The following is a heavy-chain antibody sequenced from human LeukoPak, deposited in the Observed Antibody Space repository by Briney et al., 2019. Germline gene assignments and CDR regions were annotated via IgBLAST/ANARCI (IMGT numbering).Heavy chain of an antibody. Sequence: SETLSLTCAVYGGSFSGYYWSWIRQPPGKGLEWIGEINHSGSTNYNPSLKSRVTISVDTSKNQFSLKLSSVTAADTAVYYCARSEQLLWGVAYYYYGMDVWGQGTTVTVSS. CDR1: GGSFSGYY. J-gene: IGHJ6*02. CDR2: INHSGST. D-gene: IGHD6-6*01. V-gene: IGHV4-34*01. CDR3: ARSEQLLWGVAYYYYGMDV.